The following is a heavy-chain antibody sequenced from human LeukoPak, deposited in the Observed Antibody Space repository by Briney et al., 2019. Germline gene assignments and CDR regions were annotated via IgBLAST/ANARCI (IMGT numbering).Heavy chain of an antibody. V-gene: IGHV4-61*01. CDR1: GGSVSSGSYY. D-gene: IGHD3-3*01. CDR2: IYYSGST. Sequence: PSETLPLTCTVSGGSVSSGSYYWSWIRQPPGKGLEWIGYIYYSGSTNYNPSLKSRVTISVDTSKNQFSLKLSSVTAADTAVYYCARTKRFWSGYYITHFDYWGQGTLVTVSS. J-gene: IGHJ4*02. CDR3: ARTKRFWSGYYITHFDY.